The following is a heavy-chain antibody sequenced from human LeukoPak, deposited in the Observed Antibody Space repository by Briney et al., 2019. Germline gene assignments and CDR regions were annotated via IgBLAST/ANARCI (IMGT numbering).Heavy chain of an antibody. CDR3: IRGGIRVSGIDAFDI. J-gene: IGHJ3*02. D-gene: IGHD5/OR15-5a*01. Sequence: GGSLRLSCAASGFTFRDYDMHWVRQVPGRGLEWVSAIGIRDDTHYPDSVKGRFTISRENAKNSLYLQMNTLRDGDTVMYYCIRGGIRVSGIDAFDIWGQGTMVTVSS. V-gene: IGHV3-13*01. CDR2: IGIRDDT. CDR1: GFTFRDYD.